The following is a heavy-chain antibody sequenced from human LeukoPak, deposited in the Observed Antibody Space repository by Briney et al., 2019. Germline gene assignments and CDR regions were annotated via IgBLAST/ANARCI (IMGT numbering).Heavy chain of an antibody. CDR2: INPSGGST. J-gene: IGHJ4*02. CDR1: GYTFTSYY. D-gene: IGHD2-15*01. CDR3: ARDHVVVAATLDY. Sequence: ASVKVSCKASGYTFTSYYMHWVRQAPGQGLEWMGIINPSGGSTSYAQKFQGRVTMTRDTSISTAYMELSRLRSDDTAVYYCARDHVVVAATLDYWGQGTLVTVSS. V-gene: IGHV1-46*01.